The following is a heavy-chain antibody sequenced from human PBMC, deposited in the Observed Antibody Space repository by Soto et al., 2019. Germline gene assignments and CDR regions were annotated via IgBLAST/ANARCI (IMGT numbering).Heavy chain of an antibody. J-gene: IGHJ5*02. CDR3: ARPPGGIAAARRFDP. V-gene: IGHV4-61*01. D-gene: IGHD6-13*01. Sequence: PSETLSLTCTVSGGSVSSGSYYWSWIRQPPGKGLEWIGYIYYSGSTNYNPSLKSRVTISVDTSKNQFSLKLSSVTAADTAVYYCARPPGGIAAARRFDPGGQETLVTVS. CDR1: GGSVSSGSYY. CDR2: IYYSGST.